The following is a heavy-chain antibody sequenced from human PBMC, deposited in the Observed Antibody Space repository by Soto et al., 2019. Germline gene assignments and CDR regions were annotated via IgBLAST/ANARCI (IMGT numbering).Heavy chain of an antibody. J-gene: IGHJ4*02. CDR3: ARVPDSSGFDY. V-gene: IGHV4-30-4*01. CDR1: GGSISSGDYY. CDR2: IYYSGST. Sequence: PSVTLSLTCTVSGGSISSGDYYWSSIRQPPGKGLEWIGYIYYSGSTYYNPSLKSRVTISVDTSKNQFSLKLSSVTAADTAVYYCARVPDSSGFDYWGQGTLVTVSS. D-gene: IGHD3-22*01.